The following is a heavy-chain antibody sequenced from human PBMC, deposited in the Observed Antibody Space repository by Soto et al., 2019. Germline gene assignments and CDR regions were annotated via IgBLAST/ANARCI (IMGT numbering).Heavy chain of an antibody. CDR3: AKDRGSGYGMDV. V-gene: IGHV3-30*18. CDR2: ISYDGSNK. J-gene: IGHJ6*04. Sequence: QVQLVESGGGVVQPGRSLRLSCAASGFTFSSYGMHWVRQAPGKGLEWVAVISYDGSNKYYADSVKGRFTISRDNSKNTLYLQMNSLRAEDTAVSYCAKDRGSGYGMDVWGKGTTVTVSS. CDR1: GFTFSSYG. D-gene: IGHD3-10*01.